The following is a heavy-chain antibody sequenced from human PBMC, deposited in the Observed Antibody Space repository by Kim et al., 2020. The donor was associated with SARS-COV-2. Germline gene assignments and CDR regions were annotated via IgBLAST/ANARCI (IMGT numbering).Heavy chain of an antibody. CDR1: GGSFSGYY. V-gene: IGHV4-34*01. CDR3: ARVHFDWLAIYYYYGMDV. J-gene: IGHJ6*02. CDR2: INHSGST. Sequence: SETLSLTCAVYGGSFSGYYWSWIRQPPGKGLEWIGEINHSGSTNYNPSLKSRVTISVDTSKNQFSLKLSSVTAADTAVYYCARVHFDWLAIYYYYGMDVWGQGTTVTVPS. D-gene: IGHD3-9*01.